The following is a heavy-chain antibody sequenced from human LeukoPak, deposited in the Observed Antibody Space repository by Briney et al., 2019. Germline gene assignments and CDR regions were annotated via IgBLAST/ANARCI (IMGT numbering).Heavy chain of an antibody. CDR1: GGSISSGGYY. CDR3: ARFKCSSTSCYKEEGDFDY. J-gene: IGHJ4*02. Sequence: PSQTLSLTCTVSGGSISSGGYYWSWIRQPPGKGLEWIGYIYHSGSTYYNPSLKSRVTISVDRSKNQFSLKLSSVTAADTAVYYCARFKCSSTSCYKEEGDFDYWGQGTLVTVSS. CDR2: IYHSGST. D-gene: IGHD2-2*02. V-gene: IGHV4-30-2*01.